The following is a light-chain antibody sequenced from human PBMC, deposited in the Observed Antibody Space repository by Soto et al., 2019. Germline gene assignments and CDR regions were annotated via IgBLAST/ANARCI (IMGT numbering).Light chain of an antibody. CDR3: QQLFDSPIT. Sequence: DSPMTQSQSSLSATVGDRVTITCRASQGISNYLAWYQQKPGKVPKLLIYAASTLQSGVPSRFSGSGSGTDFTLTISCLQSEDFATYYCQQLFDSPITVGQGTRLEIK. V-gene: IGKV1-27*01. J-gene: IGKJ5*01. CDR1: QGISNY. CDR2: AAS.